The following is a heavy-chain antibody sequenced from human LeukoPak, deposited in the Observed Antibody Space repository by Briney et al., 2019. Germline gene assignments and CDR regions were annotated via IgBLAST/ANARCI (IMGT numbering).Heavy chain of an antibody. CDR3: ARPRYSSSSPYDY. D-gene: IGHD6-6*01. V-gene: IGHV4-39*07. CDR1: GDSISSSSSY. Sequence: KPSETLSLTCTVSGDSISSSSSYWGWIRQPPGKGLEWIGEINHSGSTNYNPSLKSRVTISVDTSKNQFSLKLSSVTAADTAVYYCARPRYSSSSPYDYWGQGTLVTVSS. J-gene: IGHJ4*02. CDR2: INHSGST.